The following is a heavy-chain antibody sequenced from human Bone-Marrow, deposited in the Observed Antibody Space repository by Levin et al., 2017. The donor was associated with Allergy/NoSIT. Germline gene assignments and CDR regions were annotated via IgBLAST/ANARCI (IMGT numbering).Heavy chain of an antibody. D-gene: IGHD4-23*01. CDR1: GFTFANYG. J-gene: IGHJ4*02. CDR2: INSDGSYT. V-gene: IGHV3-74*01. Sequence: GGSLRLSCATSGFTFANYGIHWVRQGPGKGLVWVSRINSDGSYTNYADSVKGRFTISRDNAKNTLYLQLNSLRAEDTAVYYCARDRDYGGNRFDYWGQGTLVTVSS. CDR3: ARDRDYGGNRFDY.